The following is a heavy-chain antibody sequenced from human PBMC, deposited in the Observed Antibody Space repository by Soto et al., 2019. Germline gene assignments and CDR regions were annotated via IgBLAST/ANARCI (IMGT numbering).Heavy chain of an antibody. J-gene: IGHJ4*02. D-gene: IGHD6-13*01. CDR2: INPETGGT. CDR3: ARAIARDGSSWYRGGYDS. Sequence: QVRLLQSGAEVKESGASEKVSCDATGYTFTAYYIHWVRQAPGQGLEWIGWINPETGGTDYAQKFQGWVTMTRDTSITTAFMELASLKIDDTAVYYCARAIARDGSSWYRGGYDSWGQGTLVTVSS. CDR1: GYTFTAYY. V-gene: IGHV1-2*04.